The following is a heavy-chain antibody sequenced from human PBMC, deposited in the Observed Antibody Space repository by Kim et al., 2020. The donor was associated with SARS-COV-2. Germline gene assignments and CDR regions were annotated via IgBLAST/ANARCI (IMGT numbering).Heavy chain of an antibody. CDR2: INHSGST. J-gene: IGHJ6*02. CDR3: AKSAIAARWKGMDV. D-gene: IGHD6-6*01. V-gene: IGHV4-34*01. CDR1: GGSFSGYY. Sequence: SETLSLTCAVYGGSFSGYYWSWIRQPPGKGLEWIGEINHSGSTNYNPSLKSRVTLSVDTSKNQFSLKLSSVTAADTAVYYCAKSAIAARWKGMDVWGQGTTVTVSS.